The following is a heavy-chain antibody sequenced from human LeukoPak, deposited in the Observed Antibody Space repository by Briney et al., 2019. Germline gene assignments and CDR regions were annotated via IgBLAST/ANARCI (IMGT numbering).Heavy chain of an antibody. CDR1: GGSISSYY. Sequence: TSETLSLTCTVSGGSISSYYWSWIRQPPGKGLEWIGYIYYSGSTNYNPSLKSRVTISVDTSKNQFSLKLSSVTAEDTAVYYCASGSKGYCSSTSCPFLDVWGKGTTVTVSS. D-gene: IGHD2-2*01. J-gene: IGHJ6*04. CDR3: ASGSKGYCSSTSCPFLDV. CDR2: IYYSGST. V-gene: IGHV4-59*01.